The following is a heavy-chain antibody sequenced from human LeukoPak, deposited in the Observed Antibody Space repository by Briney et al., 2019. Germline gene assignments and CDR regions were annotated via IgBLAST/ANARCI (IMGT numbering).Heavy chain of an antibody. Sequence: SLQISCKASEYSFTSYWIGCLRRMPRKGLHWMGIIYPDGSDTSYRPSFQGQVPISANQSTTTAYFHWRSLKAPHTDTADCARRSVWRSSWYDPGDYWGQGTLVTVSS. CDR1: EYSFTSYW. D-gene: IGHD6-13*01. V-gene: IGHV5-51*01. CDR2: IYPDGSDT. J-gene: IGHJ4*02. CDR3: ARRSVWRSSWYDPGDY.